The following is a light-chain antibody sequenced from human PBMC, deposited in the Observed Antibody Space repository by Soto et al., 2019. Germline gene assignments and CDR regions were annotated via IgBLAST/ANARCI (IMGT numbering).Light chain of an antibody. CDR1: SGQSTYA. CDR2: LDSAGRH. V-gene: IGLV4-69*01. J-gene: IGLJ3*02. CDR3: QTLGTGFRV. Sequence: QPVLTQSPSASASLGASVKLTCTLSSGQSTYARAWHQQQPGKGPRFLMNLDSAGRHSKGDEIPDRLSGSISGAERYLTISSLQSDDEADSYRQTLGTGFRVFGGGTELTVL.